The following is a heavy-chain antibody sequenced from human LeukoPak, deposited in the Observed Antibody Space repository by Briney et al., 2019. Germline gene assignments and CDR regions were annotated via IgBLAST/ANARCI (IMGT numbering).Heavy chain of an antibody. J-gene: IGHJ4*02. CDR1: GYTFTSYG. CDR3: ARALLWFGELSHIDY. D-gene: IGHD3-10*01. CDR2: ITAYNDNT. V-gene: IGHV1-18*01. Sequence: ASVKVSCKASGYTFTSYGISWVRQAPGQGLEWMGWITAYNDNTNYAQKLQGRVTMTTDTSTSTAYMELRSLRSDDTAVYYCARALLWFGELSHIDYSGQGILVTASS.